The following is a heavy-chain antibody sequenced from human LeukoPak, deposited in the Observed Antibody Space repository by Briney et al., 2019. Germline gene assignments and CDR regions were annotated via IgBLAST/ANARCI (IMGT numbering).Heavy chain of an antibody. J-gene: IGHJ5*02. CDR1: GGSISSNTYY. D-gene: IGHD5/OR15-5a*01. CDR2: IHYSGST. Sequence: SETLSLICTVPGGSISSNTYYWGWIRRPPGKGLEWIGNIHYSGSTYYNPSLKSRVTISVDTSKNQFSLNLSSLTAADTAVYYCATSDTVSTYNWFDPWGQGTLVTVSS. CDR3: ATSDTVSTYNWFDP. V-gene: IGHV4-39*01.